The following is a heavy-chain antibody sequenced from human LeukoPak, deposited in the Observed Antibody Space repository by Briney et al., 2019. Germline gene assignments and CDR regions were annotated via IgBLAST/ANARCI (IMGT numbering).Heavy chain of an antibody. CDR1: GDSISSYY. V-gene: IGHV4-4*07. J-gene: IGHJ4*02. CDR2: VYTSGTT. CDR3: ARHPPRGSYFEY. Sequence: PSETLSLTCTVSGDSISSYYWSWIRQPAGKGLEWIGRVYTSGTTKYNPSLKSRVTMSVGTSKNQFSLKLSSVTAADTAVYYCARHPPRGSYFEYWGQGTLVTVSS.